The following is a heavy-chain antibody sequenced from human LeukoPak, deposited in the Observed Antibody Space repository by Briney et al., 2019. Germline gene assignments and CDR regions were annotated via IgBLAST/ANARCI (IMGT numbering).Heavy chain of an antibody. CDR3: ARDLSTGWFDP. D-gene: IGHD2/OR15-2a*01. CDR1: RYTFTGYY. CDR2: INPNSGVT. V-gene: IGHV1-2*02. Sequence: ASVKVSCKASRYTFTGYYMHWVRQAPGQGLEWMGWINPNSGVTNYAQKFQGRVTMTRDTSISTAYMELSRLRSDDTAVYYCARDLSTGWFDPWGQGTLVTVSS. J-gene: IGHJ5*02.